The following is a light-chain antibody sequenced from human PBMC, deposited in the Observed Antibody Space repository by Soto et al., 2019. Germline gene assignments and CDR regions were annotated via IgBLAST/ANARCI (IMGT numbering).Light chain of an antibody. CDR1: QSVSQY. CDR3: QQYANSARLT. V-gene: IGKV3-20*01. Sequence: EIVLTQSPGTLSWSLGERATLSCRASQSVSQYLAWYQQKPGQAPRLLIYGASSRSNGIPDRFSGSGSGTDFTVTINGLEPEDVAVYYCQQYANSARLTFGPGTNVDI. J-gene: IGKJ3*01. CDR2: GAS.